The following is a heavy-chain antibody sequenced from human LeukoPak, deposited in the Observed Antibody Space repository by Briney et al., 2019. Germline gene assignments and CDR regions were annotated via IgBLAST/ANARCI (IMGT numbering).Heavy chain of an antibody. J-gene: IGHJ5*02. V-gene: IGHV3-23*01. CDR3: AKLQRIAAAGEDWFDP. CDR1: GFTFSNYA. D-gene: IGHD6-13*01. CDR2: ISASGGGT. Sequence: RGSLRLSCAASGFTFSNYAMSWVRQAPGQGLEWVSGISASGGGTYYADSVKGRFTISRDNSKNTLYLQMNSLRAEDTAVYYCAKLQRIAAAGEDWFDPWGQGTLVTVSS.